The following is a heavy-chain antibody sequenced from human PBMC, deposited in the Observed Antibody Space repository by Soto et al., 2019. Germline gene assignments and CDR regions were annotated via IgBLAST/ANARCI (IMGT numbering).Heavy chain of an antibody. CDR3: ARVRAARGARDMDV. J-gene: IGHJ6*03. V-gene: IGHV4-31*03. CDR2: ISHSGST. D-gene: IGHD6-6*01. Sequence: PSETLSLTCTVSGGSISSAAYYWSWIRQHPGKGLEWIGYISHSGSTYYNPSLKSRATISLDTSKNQLSLNLTSVTAADTAVYYCARVRAARGARDMDVWGKGATVTVSS. CDR1: GGSISSAAYY.